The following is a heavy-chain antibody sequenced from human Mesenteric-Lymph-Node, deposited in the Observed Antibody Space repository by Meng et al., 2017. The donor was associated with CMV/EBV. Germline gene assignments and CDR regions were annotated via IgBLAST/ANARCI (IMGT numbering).Heavy chain of an antibody. J-gene: IGHJ6*01. V-gene: IGHV3-33*06. CDR3: VKIKTGGSYYYYGMDV. CDR1: GFAFSGHC. Sequence: GESLKISCSASGFAFSGHCMHWVRQAPGKGLEWVAVIWFDVSKTYYADSVKGRFTISRDNRKSMLYLQMNNLRAEDTAVYHCVKIKTGGSYYYYGMDVWGQGTTVTVSS. D-gene: IGHD1-26*01. CDR2: IWFDVSKT.